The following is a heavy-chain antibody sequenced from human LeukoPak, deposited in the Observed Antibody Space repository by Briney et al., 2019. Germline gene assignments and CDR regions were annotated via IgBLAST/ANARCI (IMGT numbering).Heavy chain of an antibody. CDR1: GGSISSSSYY. J-gene: IGHJ4*02. CDR3: VRLVGGDIDY. Sequence: KSSETLSLTCTVSGGSISSSSYYWGWIRQPPGKGLEWIGSIYYSGSTYYNPSLKSRVTISVDTSKNQFSLQLNSVTPEDTAVYYCVRLVGGDIDYWGQGTLVTVSS. V-gene: IGHV4-39*01. CDR2: IYYSGST. D-gene: IGHD5-12*01.